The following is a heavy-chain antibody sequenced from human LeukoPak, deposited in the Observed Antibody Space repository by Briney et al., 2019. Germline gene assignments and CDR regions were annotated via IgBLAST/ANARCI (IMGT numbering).Heavy chain of an antibody. Sequence: SSVKVSCKASGGTFSSYAISWVRQAPGQGLEWMGGIIPIFGTANYAQKFQGRVTITADESTSTAYMELSSLRSEDTAVYYCARXLSTTGLVPHXYYYMDVWGXGTTXTVS. CDR3: ARXLSTTGLVPHXYYYMDV. CDR1: GGTFSSYA. J-gene: IGHJ6*03. CDR2: IIPIFGTA. V-gene: IGHV1-69*01. D-gene: IGHD1-1*01.